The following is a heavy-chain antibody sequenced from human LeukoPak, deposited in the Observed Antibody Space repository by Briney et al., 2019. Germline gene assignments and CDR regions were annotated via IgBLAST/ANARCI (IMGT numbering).Heavy chain of an antibody. Sequence: GGSLRLSCAASGFTFSRYWMHWVRQAPGKGLVWVSCIKSDGSSTSIADSAKGRFTISRDNAKNTVYLQMNSLRAEDTAVYYCARDNRSYNFDYWGQGTLVTVSS. CDR3: ARDNRSYNFDY. CDR2: IKSDGSST. CDR1: GFTFSRYW. J-gene: IGHJ4*02. D-gene: IGHD1-26*01. V-gene: IGHV3-74*01.